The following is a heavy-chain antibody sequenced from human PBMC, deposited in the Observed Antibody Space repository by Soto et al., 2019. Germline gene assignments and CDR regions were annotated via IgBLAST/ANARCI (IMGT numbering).Heavy chain of an antibody. CDR1: GFTFSSYT. Sequence: QEQLVESGGGVVQPGRSLRLSCAASGFTFSSYTMHRVRQAPGKGLEWVAVISYDGVNKYYADSVKGRFTISRDNSKNTVLVQMDDLRPEDKAVYYCGRGPVAGRGLTGGIVDVWGQGTTVTVSS. CDR3: GRGPVAGRGLTGGIVDV. V-gene: IGHV3-30-3*01. J-gene: IGHJ6*02. D-gene: IGHD6-19*01. CDR2: ISYDGVNK.